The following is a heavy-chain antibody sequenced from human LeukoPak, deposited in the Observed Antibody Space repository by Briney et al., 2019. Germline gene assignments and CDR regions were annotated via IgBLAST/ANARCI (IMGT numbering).Heavy chain of an antibody. V-gene: IGHV4-34*01. J-gene: IGHJ4*02. CDR1: GFTFSSYG. Sequence: PGGSLRLSCAASGFTFSSYGMSWVRQPPGKGLEWIGEINHSGSTNYNPSLKSRVTISVDTSKNQFSLKLSSVTAADTAVYYCASLSVGSGSYYDFDHWGQGTLVTVSS. CDR2: INHSGST. D-gene: IGHD3-10*01. CDR3: ASLSVGSGSYYDFDH.